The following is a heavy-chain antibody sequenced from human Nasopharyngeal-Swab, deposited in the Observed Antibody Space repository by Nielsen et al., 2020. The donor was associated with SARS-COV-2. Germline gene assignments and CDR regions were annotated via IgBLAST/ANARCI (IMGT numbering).Heavy chain of an antibody. V-gene: IGHV3-30*19. CDR1: GFTFSSYG. CDR2: IWYDGSNK. Sequence: GESLKISCAASGFTFSSYGMHWVRQAPGKGLEWVAVIWYDGSNKYYADSVKGRFTISRDNSKNTLYLQMNSLRAEDTAVYYCARSGLAGIDAFDLWGQGTMVTVSS. D-gene: IGHD6-19*01. CDR3: ARSGLAGIDAFDL. J-gene: IGHJ3*01.